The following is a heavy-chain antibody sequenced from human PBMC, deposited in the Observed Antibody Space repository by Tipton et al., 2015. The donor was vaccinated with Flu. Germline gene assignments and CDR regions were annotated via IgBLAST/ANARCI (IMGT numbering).Heavy chain of an antibody. CDR1: GDSIGSSYF. CDR3: VRRDYSNYVSEPKNWFDP. V-gene: IGHV4-38-2*01. Sequence: TLSLTCSASGDSIGSSYFWGWIRQPPGQGLEWIGNIHRSGSPYYNPSLKSRVTMSVDTSKNHFSLKLYSVTAADTAVYYCVRRDYSNYVSEPKNWFDPWGQGTLVTVSS. J-gene: IGHJ5*02. CDR2: IHRSGSP. D-gene: IGHD4-11*01.